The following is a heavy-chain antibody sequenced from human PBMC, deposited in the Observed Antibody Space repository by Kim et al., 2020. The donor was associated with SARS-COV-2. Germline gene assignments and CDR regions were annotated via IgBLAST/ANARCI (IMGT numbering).Heavy chain of an antibody. Sequence: PSLKGRVTISVATSKTQFSLRLSSVTAADTAVYYCARDGGDYGSGSYKDYWGQGTLVTVSS. D-gene: IGHD3-10*01. CDR3: ARDGGDYGSGSYKDY. J-gene: IGHJ4*02. V-gene: IGHV4-59*01.